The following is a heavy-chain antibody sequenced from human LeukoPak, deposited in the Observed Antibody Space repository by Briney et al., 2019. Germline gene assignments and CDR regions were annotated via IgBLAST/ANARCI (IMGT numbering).Heavy chain of an antibody. J-gene: IGHJ6*03. D-gene: IGHD3-10*01. CDR1: GYTFTSYA. Sequence: ASVKVSCKASGYTFTSYAMHWVRQAPGQRLEWMGWINAGNGNPKYSQEFQGRVTITRDTSTRTVYMQLSSLRSEDTAVYYCARGPRITMVRGGQWYYYMDVWGKGTTVTISS. CDR2: INAGNGNP. V-gene: IGHV1-3*03. CDR3: ARGPRITMVRGGQWYYYMDV.